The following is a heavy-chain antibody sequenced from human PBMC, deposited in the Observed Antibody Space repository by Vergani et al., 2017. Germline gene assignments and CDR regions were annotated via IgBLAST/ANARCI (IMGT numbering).Heavy chain of an antibody. Sequence: QVQLQESGPGLVKPSETLSLTCTVSGGSISSYYWSWIRQPPGKGLEWIGYIYYSGSTNYNPSLKSRVTISVDTSQNQFSLKLSSVTAANTAVYYCAGTDDYGDLDYWGQRTLVTVSS. V-gene: IGHV4-59*08. J-gene: IGHJ4*02. CDR3: AGTDDYGDLDY. CDR1: GGSISSYY. D-gene: IGHD4-17*01. CDR2: IYYSGST.